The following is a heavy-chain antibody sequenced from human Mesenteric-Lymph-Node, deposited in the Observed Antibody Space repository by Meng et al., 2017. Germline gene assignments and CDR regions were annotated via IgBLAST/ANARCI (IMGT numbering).Heavy chain of an antibody. Sequence: QGQLVQSGAEVKKPGASVKVSCKASGYTFTNYAMHWVRQAPGQRLEWMGWINPGNGDTKYSQEFQGRVTITRDTSASTAYMELSSLRSEDTAMYYCVREVVVVVATLFDYWGQGTLVTVSS. CDR3: VREVVVVVATLFDY. CDR1: GYTFTNYA. D-gene: IGHD2-15*01. V-gene: IGHV1-3*01. J-gene: IGHJ4*02. CDR2: INPGNGDT.